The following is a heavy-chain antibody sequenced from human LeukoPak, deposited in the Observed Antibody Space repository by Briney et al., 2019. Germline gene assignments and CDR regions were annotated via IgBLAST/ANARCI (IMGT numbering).Heavy chain of an antibody. D-gene: IGHD3-10*01. J-gene: IGHJ4*02. CDR2: IKPSGGRT. CDR3: ATDIDYYGSGTYYKRG. V-gene: IGHV1-46*01. Sequence: ASVKVSCKASGYTFTSYYMHWVRQAPGQGLEWMGIIKPSGGRTTYAQKFQGRVTMTRDTSTSTVHMELNSLRSEDTAVYYCATDIDYYGSGTYYKRGWGQGTLVTVSS. CDR1: GYTFTSYY.